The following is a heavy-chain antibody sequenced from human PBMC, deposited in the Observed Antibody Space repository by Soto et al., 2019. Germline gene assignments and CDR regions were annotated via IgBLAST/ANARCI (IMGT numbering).Heavy chain of an antibody. J-gene: IGHJ6*02. CDR3: AREDCSSTSCRGPQWFYYYYYGMDV. CDR1: GYTFTSYY. CDR2: INPSGGST. Sequence: VASVKVSCKASGYTFTSYYMHWVRQAPGQGLEWMGIINPSGGSTSYAQKFQGRVTMTRDTSTSTVYMELSSLRSEDTAVYYCAREDCSSTSCRGPQWFYYYYYGMDVWGQGTTVTVSS. V-gene: IGHV1-46*01. D-gene: IGHD2-2*01.